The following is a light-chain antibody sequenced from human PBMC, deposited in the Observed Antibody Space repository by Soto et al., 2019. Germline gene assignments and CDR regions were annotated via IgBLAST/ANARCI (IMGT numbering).Light chain of an antibody. CDR3: QDYNNCPRT. CDR2: GAS. V-gene: IGKV3-15*01. J-gene: IGKJ1*01. Sequence: EIVMTQSPATLSVSPGERATLSCRASQSVSSNLAWYQQKPGQAPMLLIYGASTSATGIPARFGGTGSGTEFTLTINSLQSEDFAVYYGQDYNNCPRTFGRGTKVEV. CDR1: QSVSSN.